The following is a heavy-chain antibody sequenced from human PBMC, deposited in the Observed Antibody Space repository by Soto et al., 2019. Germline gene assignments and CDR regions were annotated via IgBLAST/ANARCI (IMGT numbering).Heavy chain of an antibody. Sequence: ASETLSFTCAVYGGSFSGYYWSWIRQPPGKGLEWIGEINHSGSTNYNPSLKSRVTISVDTSKNQFSLKLSSVTAADTAVYYCARGEGHVLLWFGELSYWGQGTLVTVSS. V-gene: IGHV4-34*01. CDR1: GGSFSGYY. CDR3: ARGEGHVLLWFGELSY. CDR2: INHSGST. J-gene: IGHJ4*02. D-gene: IGHD3-10*01.